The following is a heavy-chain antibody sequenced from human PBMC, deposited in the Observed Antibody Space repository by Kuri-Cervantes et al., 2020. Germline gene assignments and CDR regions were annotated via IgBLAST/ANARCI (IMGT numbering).Heavy chain of an antibody. CDR3: AKDIVDIVATALDY. D-gene: IGHD5-12*01. CDR1: GFNFSNYS. CDR2: ISSRTSTI. Sequence: GESLKISCTASGFNFSNYSMNWVRQAPGKGLEWISYISSRTSTIYYADSVKGRFTISRDNAKNTLFLQMNSLRDEDTAVYYCAKDIVDIVATALDYWGQGTLVTVSS. V-gene: IGHV3-48*02. J-gene: IGHJ4*02.